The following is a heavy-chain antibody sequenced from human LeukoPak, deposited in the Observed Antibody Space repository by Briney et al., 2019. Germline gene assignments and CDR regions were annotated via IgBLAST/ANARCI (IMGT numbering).Heavy chain of an antibody. V-gene: IGHV4-38-2*02. CDR3: GRVSGEYWGYYMDV. Sequence: SETLSLTCTVSGYSIRNGYFWGWIRQAPGKGLEWIGNIYHGGSIDYNPSLKSRVAISVDTSKNQFSLRVTSVTAADTAVYYCGRVSGEYWGYYMDVWGKGTTVTVSS. CDR2: IYHGGSI. CDR1: GYSIRNGYF. J-gene: IGHJ6*03. D-gene: IGHD7-27*01.